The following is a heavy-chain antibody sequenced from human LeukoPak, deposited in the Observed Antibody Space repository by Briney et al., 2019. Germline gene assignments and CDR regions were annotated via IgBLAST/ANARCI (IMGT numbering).Heavy chain of an antibody. J-gene: IGHJ4*02. CDR2: MNQDGSQN. CDR1: GFALSTYW. D-gene: IGHD3-16*01. V-gene: IGHV3-7*01. CDR3: AVSASARGGFDS. Sequence: HPGGSLRLSCAASGFALSTYWMSWVRQAPGKGLEWVANMNQDGSQNYYVDSVKGRFTISRDNAKNSLYLQMNSLRAEDTAVYYCAVSASARGGFDSWGQGILVTVSS.